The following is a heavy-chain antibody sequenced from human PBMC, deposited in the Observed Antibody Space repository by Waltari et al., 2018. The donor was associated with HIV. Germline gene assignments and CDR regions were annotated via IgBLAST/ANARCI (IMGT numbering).Heavy chain of an antibody. CDR2: TYYRSNWYY. J-gene: IGHJ4*02. V-gene: IGHV6-1*01. Sequence: QVQLQQSGPELVKASQTLSLTCVISGDSVSSDIVAWNWIRQSSSRGLEWLGRTYYRSNWYYDYAVSVKNRISINPDTSKNQLSLQLTSVSPEDTAVYYCARASGPGSGSVHYWGQGTLVTVSS. CDR3: ARASGPGSGSVHY. CDR1: GDSVSSDIVA. D-gene: IGHD3-10*01.